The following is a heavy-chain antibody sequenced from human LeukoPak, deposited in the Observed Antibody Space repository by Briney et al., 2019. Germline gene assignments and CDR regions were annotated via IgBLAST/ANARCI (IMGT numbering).Heavy chain of an antibody. CDR3: ARITGSFNAFGI. J-gene: IGHJ3*02. D-gene: IGHD1-14*01. CDR2: IYHRGDT. CDR1: GGCIRSGDYY. Sequence: SETLSLTCTVSGGCIRSGDYYWSWIRQHPGKGLEWIGNIYHRGDTYYNPSLKSRVIMSEDTSKNQFALKVNSVTAADTAVYYCARITGSFNAFGIWGQGTMVTVSS. V-gene: IGHV4-31*03.